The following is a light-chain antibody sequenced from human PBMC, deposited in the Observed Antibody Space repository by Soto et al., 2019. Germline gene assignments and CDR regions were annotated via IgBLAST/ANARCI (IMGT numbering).Light chain of an antibody. CDR3: QKYNSAPPT. V-gene: IGKV1-27*01. CDR2: AAS. J-gene: IGKJ1*01. Sequence: IQMTQSPSSLSASVVDRVTITCRASQGISNYLAWYQQKPGKDPKLLISAASTLQSGVPSRFSGSGSGTDFTLTISSLQPENLGTYYCQKYNSAPPTFGQGTKVDIK. CDR1: QGISNY.